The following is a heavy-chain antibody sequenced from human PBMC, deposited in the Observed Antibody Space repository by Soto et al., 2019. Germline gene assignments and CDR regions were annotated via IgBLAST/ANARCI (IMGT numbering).Heavy chain of an antibody. Sequence: QVQLVQSGAEVKKPGASVKVSCKASGYTFTFYGITWVRQAPGQGLEWMGWISASKGNTNYARKFQGRLTMTTDTSTGTVYMDLSSLSSDDTAVYYCARVPDYGDYVVRENHPPVFWGQGTLVTVSS. CDR2: ISASKGNT. J-gene: IGHJ4*02. CDR1: GYTFTFYG. V-gene: IGHV1-18*01. D-gene: IGHD4-17*01. CDR3: ARVPDYGDYVVRENHPPVF.